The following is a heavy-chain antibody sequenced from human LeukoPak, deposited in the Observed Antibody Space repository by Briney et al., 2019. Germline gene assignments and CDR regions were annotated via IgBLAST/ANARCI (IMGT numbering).Heavy chain of an antibody. CDR1: GDSISSGSYY. CDR2: IYGRGGS. D-gene: IGHD4-17*01. J-gene: IGHJ6*03. V-gene: IGHV4-61*02. CDR3: ARARYTVTLGGYYMDV. Sequence: TSETLSLTCTVSGDSISSGSYYWSWIRQPAGKGLEWIGRIYGRGGSNYNPSLKSRVTISIDKSKNQFSLKLNSVTAADTAVYYCARARYTVTLGGYYMDVWGKGTTVTISS.